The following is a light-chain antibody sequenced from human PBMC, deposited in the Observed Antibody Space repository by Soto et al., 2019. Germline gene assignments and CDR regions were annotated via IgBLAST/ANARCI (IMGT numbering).Light chain of an antibody. J-gene: IGKJ4*01. CDR2: GVS. CDR3: QQYGSIPIT. CDR1: QSVSNTY. Sequence: ENGLTQSPGPLALSPGEKAPLSCRASQSVSNTYLAWHQQKPGQAPRLLIYGVSRRATGIPDRFSGSGSGTGFTLTISRLEPEDFAVYYCQQYGSIPITFGGGTKVDI. V-gene: IGKV3-20*01.